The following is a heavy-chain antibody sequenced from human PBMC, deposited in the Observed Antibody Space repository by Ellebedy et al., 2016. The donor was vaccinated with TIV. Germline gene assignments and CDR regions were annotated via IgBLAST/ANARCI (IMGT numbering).Heavy chain of an antibody. CDR2: INSDGSST. CDR1: GFIFANYG. V-gene: IGHV3-74*01. D-gene: IGHD3-22*01. J-gene: IGHJ4*02. CDR3: ALFYYDTSGYTDSFGY. Sequence: GESLKISCETSGFIFANYGMHWVRQAPGKGLVWVSRINSDGSSTSFADSVKGRFTVSRDNAKNTLYLQMNSLRAEDTAVYYCALFYYDTSGYTDSFGYWGQGTLVTVSS.